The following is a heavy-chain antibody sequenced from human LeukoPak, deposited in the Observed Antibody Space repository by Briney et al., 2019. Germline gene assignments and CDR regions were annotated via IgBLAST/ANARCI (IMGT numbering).Heavy chain of an antibody. CDR2: IYHNSGTT. D-gene: IGHD2-15*01. J-gene: IGHJ1*01. V-gene: IGHV4-59*01. CDR1: GGSITSYY. Sequence: TETLSLTCTVSGGSITSYYWTWIRQPPGKGLEWIGYIYHNSGTTNYNPSLKSRVSISVDTSKNQFSLKLSSVTAADTAVYYCAQKAPYSPGYSQHWGQGTLVTVSS. CDR3: AQKAPYSPGYSQH.